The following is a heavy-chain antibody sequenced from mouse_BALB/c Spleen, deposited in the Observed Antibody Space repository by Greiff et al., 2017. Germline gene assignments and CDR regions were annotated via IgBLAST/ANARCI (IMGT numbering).Heavy chain of an antibody. D-gene: IGHD1-1*01. CDR3: ARNYYGSSSDV. CDR2: ISSGGSYT. J-gene: IGHJ1*01. V-gene: IGHV5-9-4*01. Sequence: GQGVESGGGLVKPGGSLKLSCAASGFTFSSYAMSWVRQSPEKRLEWVAEISSGGSYTYYPDTVTGRFTISRDNAKNTLYLEMSSLRSEDTAMYYCARNYYGSSSDVWGAGTTVTVSS. CDR1: GFTFSSYA.